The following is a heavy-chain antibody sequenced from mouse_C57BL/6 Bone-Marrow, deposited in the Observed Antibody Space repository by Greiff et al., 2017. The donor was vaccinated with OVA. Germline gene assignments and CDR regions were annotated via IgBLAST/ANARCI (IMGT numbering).Heavy chain of an antibody. CDR1: GYTFTDYY. CDR3: AREGIITTVVAQGRYFDV. V-gene: IGHV1-19*01. J-gene: IGHJ1*03. Sequence: EVQLQESGPVLVKPGASVKMSCKASGYTFTDYYMNWVKQSHGKSLEWIGVINPYNGGTSYNQKFKGKATLTVDKSSSTAYMELNSLTSEDSAVYYCAREGIITTVVAQGRYFDVWGTGTTVTVSS. D-gene: IGHD1-1*01. CDR2: INPYNGGT.